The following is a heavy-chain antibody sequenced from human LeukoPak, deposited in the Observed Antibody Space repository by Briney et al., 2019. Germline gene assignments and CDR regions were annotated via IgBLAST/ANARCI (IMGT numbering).Heavy chain of an antibody. Sequence: GGSLRLSCAASGFTFSASPMIWLRQVSGKGLEWVSVIYGNGRELHYADSVKGRFTISRDNSKNTLFLQMNSLRAEDTAVYYCATYAQKWVPSDSWGQGTLVTVSS. CDR3: ATYAQKWVPSDS. V-gene: IGHV3-23*01. J-gene: IGHJ5*02. CDR1: GFTFSASP. CDR2: IYGNGREL. D-gene: IGHD3-16*01.